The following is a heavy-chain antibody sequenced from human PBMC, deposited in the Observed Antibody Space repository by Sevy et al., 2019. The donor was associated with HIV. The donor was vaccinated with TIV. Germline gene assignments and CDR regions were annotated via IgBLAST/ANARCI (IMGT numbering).Heavy chain of an antibody. Sequence: GGSLRLSCTASGFSFSTYMMNWVRQAPGKGLEWVASISYSSNYIYYADSMKGRFTVSRDNARNSLYLQMNSLRAEDTAVYYCARNNCSITNCYMGDVFDIWGQGTMVTVSS. D-gene: IGHD2-2*02. CDR2: ISYSSNYI. J-gene: IGHJ3*02. CDR3: ARNNCSITNCYMGDVFDI. CDR1: GFSFSTYM. V-gene: IGHV3-21*01.